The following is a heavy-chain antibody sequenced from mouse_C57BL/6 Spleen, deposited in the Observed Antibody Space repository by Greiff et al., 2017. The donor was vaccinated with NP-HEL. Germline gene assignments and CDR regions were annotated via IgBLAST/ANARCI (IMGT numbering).Heavy chain of an antibody. Sequence: VQLQQPGAELVMPGASVKLSCKASGYTFTSYWMHWVKQSNGKSLEWIGVINPNYGTTSYNQKFKGKATLTVDQSSSTAYMQLNSLTSEDSAVYYCARRHPGAMDYWGQGTSVTVSS. CDR3: ARRHPGAMDY. V-gene: IGHV1-39*01. CDR2: INPNYGTT. J-gene: IGHJ4*01. CDR1: GYTFTSYW.